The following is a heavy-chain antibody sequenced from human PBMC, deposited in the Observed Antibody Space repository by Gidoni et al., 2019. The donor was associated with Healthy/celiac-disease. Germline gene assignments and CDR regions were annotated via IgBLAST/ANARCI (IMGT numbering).Heavy chain of an antibody. CDR3: AREVYDYVWGSYPSDY. Sequence: EVQLVESGGGLVKPGGSLRLSCAASGFTFSSYSMNWVRQAPGKGLEWVSSISSSGSTIYYADSVKGRFTISRDNAKNSLYLQMNSLRAEDTAVYYCAREVYDYVWGSYPSDYWGQGTLVTVSS. CDR2: ISSSGSTI. CDR1: GFTFSSYS. V-gene: IGHV3-21*01. D-gene: IGHD3-16*02. J-gene: IGHJ4*02.